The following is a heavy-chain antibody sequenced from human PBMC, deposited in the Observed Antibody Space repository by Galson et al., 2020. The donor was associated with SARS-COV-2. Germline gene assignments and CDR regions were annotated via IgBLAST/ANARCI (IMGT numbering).Heavy chain of an antibody. J-gene: IGHJ4*02. Sequence: ASVKVSCKVSGYTLTELSMHWVRQAPGKGLGWMGGFDPEDGETIYAQKFQGRVTMTEDTSTDTAYMELSSLRSEDTAVYYCATDFAIFGVVILHYWGQGTLVTVSS. CDR2: FDPEDGET. CDR1: GYTLTELS. V-gene: IGHV1-24*01. CDR3: ATDFAIFGVVILHY. D-gene: IGHD3-3*01.